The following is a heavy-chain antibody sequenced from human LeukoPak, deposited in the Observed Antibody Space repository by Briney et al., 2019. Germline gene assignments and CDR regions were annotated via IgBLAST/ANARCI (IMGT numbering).Heavy chain of an antibody. J-gene: IGHJ4*02. CDR1: GFTFRSYA. CDR2: TSYDGSNK. V-gene: IGHV3-30-3*01. Sequence: PGGSLRLSCAGSGFTFRSYAMHWVRQAPGKGLEWVAVTSYDGSNKYYADSVKGRFTISRDNSKNTLYLQMNSLRAEDTAVYYCARVSGGLRSGFDYWGQGTLVTVSS. D-gene: IGHD2-15*01. CDR3: ARVSGGLRSGFDY.